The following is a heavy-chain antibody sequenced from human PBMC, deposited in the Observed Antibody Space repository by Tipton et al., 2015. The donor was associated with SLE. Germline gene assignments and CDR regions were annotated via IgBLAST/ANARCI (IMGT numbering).Heavy chain of an antibody. Sequence: TLSLTCTVSGGSISNYYWSWIRQPAGKGLEWIGRIYTSGSTNYNHSLKSRVTMSADTSKNQFSLKLSSVTAADTAVYYCARDHPVAGPFDYWGQGTLVTVSS. D-gene: IGHD6-19*01. CDR2: IYTSGST. CDR3: ARDHPVAGPFDY. J-gene: IGHJ4*02. V-gene: IGHV4-4*07. CDR1: GGSISNYY.